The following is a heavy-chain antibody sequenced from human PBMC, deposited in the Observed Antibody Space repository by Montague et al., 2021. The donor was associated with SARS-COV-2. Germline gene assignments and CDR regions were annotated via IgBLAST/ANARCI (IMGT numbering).Heavy chain of an antibody. CDR2: MYYDGSP. Sequence: SETLSLTCTVSGGSNSIYYWSWIRQPPGKGLEWIGYMYYDGSPXXXPSXGGRVTISVDKSKNQCSLKLSSVTAADTAVYYCATDYGSGSYFDYWGQGSLVTVSS. V-gene: IGHV4-59*01. CDR3: ATDYGSGSYFDY. J-gene: IGHJ4*02. D-gene: IGHD3-10*01. CDR1: GGSNSIYY.